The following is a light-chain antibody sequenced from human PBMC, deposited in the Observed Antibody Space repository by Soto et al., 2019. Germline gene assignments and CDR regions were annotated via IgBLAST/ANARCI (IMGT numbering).Light chain of an antibody. V-gene: IGKV1-27*01. CDR2: SAS. J-gene: IGKJ2*01. CDR1: EDISNF. CDR3: HKYNSAPFT. Sequence: DVPMTQSPSSLSASVGDRVTITCRASEDISNFLAWYQQKPGKVPKVLVFSASTLQSGVPSRFSGSGSGTYFTLTISSLQPEDVATYYCHKYNSAPFTFGQGTKLEIK.